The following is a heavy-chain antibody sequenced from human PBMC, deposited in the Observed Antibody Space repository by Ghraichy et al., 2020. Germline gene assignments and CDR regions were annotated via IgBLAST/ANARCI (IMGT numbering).Heavy chain of an antibody. CDR2: INPNSGGT. V-gene: IGHV1-2*02. J-gene: IGHJ5*02. D-gene: IGHD1-7*01. CDR3: ARDKEAEMELGYNWFDP. CDR1: GYTFTGYY. Sequence: ASVKVSCKASGYTFTGYYMHWVRQAPGQGLEWMGWINPNSGGTNYAQKFQGRVTMTRDTSISTAYMELSRLRSDDTAVYYCARDKEAEMELGYNWFDPWGQGTLVTVSS.